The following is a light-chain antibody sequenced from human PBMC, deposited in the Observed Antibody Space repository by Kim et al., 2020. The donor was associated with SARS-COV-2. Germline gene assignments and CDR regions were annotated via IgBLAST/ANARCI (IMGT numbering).Light chain of an antibody. J-gene: IGLJ3*02. Sequence: SVSPGQTASITCSGDKLGDKYACWYQQKPGQSPVLVIYQDSKRPSGIPARFSGSNSGNTATLTISGTQAMDEADYYCQAWDSSTWVFGGGTQLTVL. V-gene: IGLV3-1*01. CDR1: KLGDKY. CDR2: QDS. CDR3: QAWDSSTWV.